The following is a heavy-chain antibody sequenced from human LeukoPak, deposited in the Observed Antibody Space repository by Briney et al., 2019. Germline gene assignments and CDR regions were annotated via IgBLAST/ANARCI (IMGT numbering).Heavy chain of an antibody. J-gene: IGHJ4*02. CDR2: INPNSGGT. CDR3: ASAHGSPTAVARY. Sequence: ASVTVSCKDSGYTFTDYYMHWVRQAPGQGLEWMGWINPNSGGTNYAQKFQGRVTMTRDTSISTAYMELSRLRSDDTAVYYCASAHGSPTAVARYWGQATLVTVSS. V-gene: IGHV1-2*02. CDR1: GYTFTDYY. D-gene: IGHD6-19*01.